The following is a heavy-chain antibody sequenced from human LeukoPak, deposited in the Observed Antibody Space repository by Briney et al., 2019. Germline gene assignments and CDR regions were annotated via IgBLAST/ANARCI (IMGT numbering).Heavy chain of an antibody. D-gene: IGHD5-12*01. V-gene: IGHV3-7*01. Sequence: SGGPLRLSCAASGFTFRSYWMSWVRQAPGKGLEWVANINQGGSVKYYVDFVKGRFTISRDDAKNSLYVQMNSLRDEDTAVYYCARVGYSGWNLEYWGQGTLVTVSS. CDR2: INQGGSVK. CDR3: ARVGYSGWNLEY. CDR1: GFTFRSYW. J-gene: IGHJ4*02.